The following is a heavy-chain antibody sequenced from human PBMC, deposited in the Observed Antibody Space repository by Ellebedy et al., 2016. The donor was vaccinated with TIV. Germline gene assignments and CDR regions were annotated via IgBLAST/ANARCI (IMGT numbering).Heavy chain of an antibody. J-gene: IGHJ4*02. CDR1: GFTFSSYW. Sequence: GGSLRLSCAASGFTFSSYWMSWVRQAPGKGLEWVANINQDGSETYYVDSVKGRFTISRDNAKNALYLQMNSLRAEDTAVYYCERVLWFGDHNEDYWGQGTLVTVSS. CDR2: INQDGSET. V-gene: IGHV3-7*03. D-gene: IGHD3-10*01. CDR3: ERVLWFGDHNEDY.